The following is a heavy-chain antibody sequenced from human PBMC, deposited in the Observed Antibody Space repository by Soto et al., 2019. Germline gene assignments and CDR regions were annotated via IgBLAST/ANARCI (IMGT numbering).Heavy chain of an antibody. V-gene: IGHV3-30-3*01. CDR2: ISYDGSNK. D-gene: IGHD2-2*01. J-gene: IGHJ5*02. CDR1: GFTFSTYA. Sequence: PGGSLRLSCAASGFTFSTYAIHWVRQAPGKGLEWVALISYDGSNKYYADSVKGRFTISRDNSKSTLYLQMNSLRAEDTAVCYCARDGDQYCNITSCYRLFDPWGQGTLVTVSS. CDR3: ARDGDQYCNITSCYRLFDP.